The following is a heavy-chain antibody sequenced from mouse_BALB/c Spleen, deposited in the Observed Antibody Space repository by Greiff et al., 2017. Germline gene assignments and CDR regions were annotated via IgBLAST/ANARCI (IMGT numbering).Heavy chain of an antibody. CDR3: ARLITTAYAMDY. V-gene: IGHV1-69*01. Sequence: QVQLQQSGAELVMPGASVKMSCKASGYTFTDYWMHWVKQRPGQGLEWIGAIDTSDSYTSYNQKFKGKATLTVDESSSTAYMQLSSLTSEDSAVYYCARLITTAYAMDYWGQGTSVTVSS. CDR2: IDTSDSYT. J-gene: IGHJ4*01. CDR1: GYTFTDYW. D-gene: IGHD2-4*01.